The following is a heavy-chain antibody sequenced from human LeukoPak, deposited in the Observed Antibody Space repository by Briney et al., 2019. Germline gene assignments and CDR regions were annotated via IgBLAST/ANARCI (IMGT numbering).Heavy chain of an antibody. D-gene: IGHD2-2*01. CDR3: ARAIVPAAIYNWFDP. Sequence: HAGRSLRLSCAASGFTFSSYWMHWVRQAPGKGLVWVSRINTDGSSTSYADSVKGRFTISRDNAKNSLYLQMNSLRAEDTAVYYCARAIVPAAIYNWFDPWGQGTLVTVSS. CDR1: GFTFSSYW. J-gene: IGHJ5*02. V-gene: IGHV3-74*01. CDR2: INTDGSST.